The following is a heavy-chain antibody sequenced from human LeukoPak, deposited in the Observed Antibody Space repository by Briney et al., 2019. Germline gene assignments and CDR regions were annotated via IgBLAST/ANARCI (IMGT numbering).Heavy chain of an antibody. J-gene: IGHJ4*02. D-gene: IGHD6-13*01. CDR2: IYYSGST. Sequence: DYWMYWVRQAPGKGLEWIGYIYYSGSTYYNPSLKSRVTISVDTSKNQFSLKLSSVTAADTAVYYCARNIAAAGGFDYWGQGTLVTVSS. V-gene: IGHV4-31*02. CDR3: ARNIAAAGGFDY. CDR1: DYW.